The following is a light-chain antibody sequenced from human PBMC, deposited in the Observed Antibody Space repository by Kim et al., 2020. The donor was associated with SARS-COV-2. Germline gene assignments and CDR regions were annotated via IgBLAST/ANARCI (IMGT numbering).Light chain of an antibody. V-gene: IGKV3-20*01. J-gene: IGKJ2*03. CDR2: GAS. Sequence: SQGERATLACRASQSVSSSYLAWYQQKPGQAPRLLIYGASSRATGIPDRFSGSGSGTDFTLTISRLEPEDFAVYYCQQYGSSPRSFGQGTKLEI. CDR1: QSVSSSY. CDR3: QQYGSSPRS.